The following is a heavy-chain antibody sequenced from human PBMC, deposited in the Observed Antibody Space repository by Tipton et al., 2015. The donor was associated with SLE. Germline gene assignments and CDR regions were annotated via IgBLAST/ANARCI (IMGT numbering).Heavy chain of an antibody. CDR1: GYSFSNYW. D-gene: IGHD6-6*01. Sequence: QSGPEVKKPGESLKISCKGSGYSFSNYWIGWVRQMPGKGLEWMGITYPADSDTRYSPSFEGQVTISVDKSSGTAYLQWNSLKASDSAMYYCARLSITSSYYFDFWGQGTLVTVPS. V-gene: IGHV5-51*03. J-gene: IGHJ4*02. CDR2: TYPADSDT. CDR3: ARLSITSSYYFDF.